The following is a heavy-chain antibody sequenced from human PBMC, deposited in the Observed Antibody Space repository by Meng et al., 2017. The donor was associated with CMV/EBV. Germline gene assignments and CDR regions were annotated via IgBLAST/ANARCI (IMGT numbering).Heavy chain of an antibody. Sequence: GESLKISCAVSRFTFSGSTIHWVRQASGKGLEWLGRIKSKASNYATAYGASVKGRFTISRDDSKNTAYLQMNDLKIEDTAVYYCSRRWEGVGNYYFDWGQGTLVTVSS. CDR1: RFTFSGST. J-gene: IGHJ4*02. CDR2: IKSKASNYAT. D-gene: IGHD3/OR15-3a*01. V-gene: IGHV3-73*01. CDR3: SRRWEGVGNYYFD.